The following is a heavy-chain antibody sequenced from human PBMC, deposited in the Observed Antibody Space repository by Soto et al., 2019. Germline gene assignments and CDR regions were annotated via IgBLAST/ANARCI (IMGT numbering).Heavy chain of an antibody. J-gene: IGHJ4*02. CDR3: ARVSYGVYGLDY. D-gene: IGHD4-17*01. Sequence: QVQLVQSGAEVKKPGSSVKVSCKASGGAFSSSPFSWVRQAPGQGLEWMGGIIPMFGTINYAQKFQDRVIITADESTTTAHMELSSLRSEDTAIYYCARVSYGVYGLDYWGQGTPVTVSS. V-gene: IGHV1-69*01. CDR2: IIPMFGTI. CDR1: GGAFSSSP.